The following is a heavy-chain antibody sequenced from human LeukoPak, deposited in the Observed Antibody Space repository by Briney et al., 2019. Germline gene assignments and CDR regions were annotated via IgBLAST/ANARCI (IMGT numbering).Heavy chain of an antibody. CDR3: ARNKHDSSGKIFDY. J-gene: IGHJ4*02. V-gene: IGHV3-30-3*01. Sequence: GGSLRLSCAASGFTFSSYAIHWVRQAPGKGLEWVIVILFDGSEKYYSDSVRGRFTISRDNSKNTLYLQMNSLRAEDTAIYYCARNKHDSSGKIFDYWGQGTLVTVSS. CDR1: GFTFSSYA. CDR2: ILFDGSEK. D-gene: IGHD3-22*01.